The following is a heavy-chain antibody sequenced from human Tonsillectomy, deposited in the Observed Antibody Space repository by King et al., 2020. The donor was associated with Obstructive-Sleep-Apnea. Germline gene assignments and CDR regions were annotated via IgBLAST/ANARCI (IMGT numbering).Heavy chain of an antibody. V-gene: IGHV4-30-4*01. J-gene: IGHJ4*02. CDR1: GGSISRRDSY. CDR3: ARGHYGDYLEGLDD. Sequence: VQLQESGPGLVKPSETLSLTCTVSGGSISRRDSYWSWIRQPSGKGLEWIGYIYYSGSTHYNPSLKSRVTMSVDTSQNQFSLNLSSVTAADTAVYSCARGHYGDYLEGLDDWGQGTLVTVSS. CDR2: IYYSGST. D-gene: IGHD4-17*01.